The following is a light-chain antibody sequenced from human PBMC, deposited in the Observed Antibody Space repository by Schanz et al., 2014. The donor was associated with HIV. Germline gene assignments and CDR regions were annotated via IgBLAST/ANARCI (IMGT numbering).Light chain of an antibody. J-gene: IGKJ5*01. Sequence: AIRITQSPSSLSASTGDRVTITCRASQDITSYLAWYQQKPGKAPKLLIYAASTLVSGVPSRFNGSGSGTEFTLTISSLQPEDFASYYCLQHNTYPLSFGQGTRLDIK. CDR3: LQHNTYPLS. V-gene: IGKV1-8*01. CDR2: AAS. CDR1: QDITSY.